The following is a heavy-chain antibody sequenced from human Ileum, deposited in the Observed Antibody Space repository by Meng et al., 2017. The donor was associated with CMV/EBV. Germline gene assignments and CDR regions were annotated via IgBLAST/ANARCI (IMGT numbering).Heavy chain of an antibody. CDR1: GFTFGDYA. D-gene: IGHD2-2*01. Sequence: GESLKISCTASGFTFGDYAMSWVRQAPGKGLEWVGFIRSKAYGGKTAYAASVKGRFTISRDDSKSIAYLQMNSLKTEDTAVYYCTSLLGYCSSTSCYPPDYWGQGTRVT. CDR3: TSLLGYCSSTSCYPPDY. J-gene: IGHJ4*02. V-gene: IGHV3-49*04. CDR2: IRSKAYGGKT.